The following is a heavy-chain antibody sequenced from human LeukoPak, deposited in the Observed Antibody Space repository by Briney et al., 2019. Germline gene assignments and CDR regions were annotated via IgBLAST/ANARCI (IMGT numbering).Heavy chain of an antibody. V-gene: IGHV4-34*01. CDR2: INHSGNN. D-gene: IGHD1-26*01. J-gene: IGHJ4*01. CDR1: GGSFSGYY. Sequence: SETLSLTCAVYGGSFSGYYWTWIRQPPGKGLEWIGEINHSGNNNYNPSLKSRVIISVDTSKSQFSLKLSFVTAADTAVYYCARASGSNYIYDYWGHGTLVTVSS. CDR3: ARASGSNYIYDY.